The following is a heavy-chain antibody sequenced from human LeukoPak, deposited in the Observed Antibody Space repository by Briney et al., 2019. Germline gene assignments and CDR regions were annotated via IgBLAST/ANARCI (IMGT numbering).Heavy chain of an antibody. V-gene: IGHV4-59*08. CDR2: IYYSGST. Sequence: SETLSLTCTVSGGSISSYYWSWIRQPPGKGLEWIGYIYYSGSTNYNPSLKSRVTISVDTSKNQFSLKLSSVTATDTAVYYCASDYGEYFDYWGQGTLVTVSS. D-gene: IGHD4-17*01. CDR3: ASDYGEYFDY. CDR1: GGSISSYY. J-gene: IGHJ4*02.